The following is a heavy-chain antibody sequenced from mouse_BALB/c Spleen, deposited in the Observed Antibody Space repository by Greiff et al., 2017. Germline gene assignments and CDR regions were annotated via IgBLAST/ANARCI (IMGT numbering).Heavy chain of an antibody. D-gene: IGHD4-1*01. CDR1: GYTFTSYW. CDR2: IDPSDSYT. Sequence: QVQLQQSGAELVKPGASVKLSCKASGYTFTSYWMHWVKQRPGQGLEWIGEIDPSDSYTNYNQKFKGKATLTVDKSSSTAYMQLSSLTSEDSAVYYCARRTGTDAMDYWGQGTSVTVSS. V-gene: IGHV1-69*02. J-gene: IGHJ4*01. CDR3: ARRTGTDAMDY.